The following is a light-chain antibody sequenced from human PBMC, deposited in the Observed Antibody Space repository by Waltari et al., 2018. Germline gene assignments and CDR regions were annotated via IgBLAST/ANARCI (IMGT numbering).Light chain of an antibody. CDR2: DAS. J-gene: IGKJ4*01. CDR1: QDIRNY. V-gene: IGKV1-33*01. CDR3: QQFDTPLS. Sequence: DIQMTQSPPSLSASVGDRVTITCQASQDIRNYLNWYQQKAGKAPKLLIYDASKLETGVPSRFSGSGSGTDFTFTISSLQPEDSATYYCQQFDTPLSFGGGTKVEIK.